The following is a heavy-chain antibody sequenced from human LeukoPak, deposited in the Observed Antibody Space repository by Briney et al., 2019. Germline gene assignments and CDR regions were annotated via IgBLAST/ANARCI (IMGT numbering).Heavy chain of an antibody. D-gene: IGHD3-10*01. CDR2: IYYSGST. Sequence: PSETLSLTCAVYGGSFSSSSYYWGWIRQPPGKGQEWIGSIYYSGSTYYNPSLKSRVTISVDTSKNQFSLKLSSVTAADTAVYYCARVVRWELLHDYWGQGTLVTVSS. V-gene: IGHV4-39*07. CDR1: GGSFSSSSYY. J-gene: IGHJ4*02. CDR3: ARVVRWELLHDY.